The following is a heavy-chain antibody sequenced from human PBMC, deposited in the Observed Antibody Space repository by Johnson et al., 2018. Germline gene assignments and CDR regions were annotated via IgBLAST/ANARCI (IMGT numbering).Heavy chain of an antibody. V-gene: IGHV3-74*02. CDR2: INTDGSIR. J-gene: IGHJ4*02. D-gene: IGHD1/OR15-1a*01. CDR1: GFTFNTYW. Sequence: EVQLLESGGGLVQPGGSLRLSCEASGFTFNTYWMHWVRQAPGKGPMWVSRINTDGSIRNYADSVRGRFTISRDGAKNTLYLQMNSRRDEATAVYYCARVREQVTTPGGDYWGQGTLVSVSS. CDR3: ARVREQVTTPGGDY.